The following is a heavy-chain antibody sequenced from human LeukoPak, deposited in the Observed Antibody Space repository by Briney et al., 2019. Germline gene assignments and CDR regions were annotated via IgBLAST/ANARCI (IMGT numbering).Heavy chain of an antibody. D-gene: IGHD1-26*01. J-gene: IGHJ4*02. CDR2: ISWNSGSI. V-gene: IGHV3-9*01. Sequence: PGGSLRLSCAASGFTFDDYATHWVRQAPGKGLEWVSGISWNSGSIGYADSVKGRFTISRDNAKNSLYLQMNSLRAEDTALYYCAKDKWELPLGPFDYWGQGTLVTVSS. CDR1: GFTFDDYA. CDR3: AKDKWELPLGPFDY.